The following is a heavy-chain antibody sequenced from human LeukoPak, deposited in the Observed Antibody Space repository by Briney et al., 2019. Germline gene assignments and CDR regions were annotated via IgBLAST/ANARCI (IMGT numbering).Heavy chain of an antibody. J-gene: IGHJ4*02. CDR2: IYYSGST. Sequence: PSETLSLTCTVSGGSISSSSYYWGWIRQPPGKVREWIGSIYYSGSTYYNPSLKSRVTISVDTSKNQFSLKLSSVTAADTAVYYCARLVDIVATTEPRIDYWGQGTLVTVSS. CDR3: ARLVDIVATTEPRIDY. D-gene: IGHD5-12*01. V-gene: IGHV4-39*01. CDR1: GGSISSSSYY.